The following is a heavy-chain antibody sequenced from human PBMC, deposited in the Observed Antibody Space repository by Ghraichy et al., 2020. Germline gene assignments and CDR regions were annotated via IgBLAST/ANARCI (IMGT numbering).Heavy chain of an antibody. CDR1: GGSISSYY. J-gene: IGHJ6*02. D-gene: IGHD4-11*01. CDR2: IYTSGST. V-gene: IGHV4-4*07. CDR3: ARSHSNYGYYGMDV. Sequence: SETLSLTCTVSGGSISSYYWSWIRQPAGKGLEWIGRIYTSGSTNYNPSLKSRVTMSVDTSKNQFSLKLSSVTAADTAVYYCARSHSNYGYYGMDVWGQGTTVTVSS.